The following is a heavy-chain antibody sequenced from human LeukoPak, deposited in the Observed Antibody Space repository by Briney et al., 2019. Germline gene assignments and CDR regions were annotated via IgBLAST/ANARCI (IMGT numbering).Heavy chain of an antibody. V-gene: IGHV3-30*18. CDR2: ISYDGSNK. CDR1: GFTFSSYG. D-gene: IGHD3-10*01. Sequence: PGGSLRLSCAASGFTFSSYGMHWVRQAPGKGLEWVAVISYDGSNKYYADSVKGRFTISRDNSKNTLYLQMNSLRAEDTAVYYCAKPHIPGSGSYPSYPGDAFDIWGQGTMVTVSS. J-gene: IGHJ3*02. CDR3: AKPHIPGSGSYPSYPGDAFDI.